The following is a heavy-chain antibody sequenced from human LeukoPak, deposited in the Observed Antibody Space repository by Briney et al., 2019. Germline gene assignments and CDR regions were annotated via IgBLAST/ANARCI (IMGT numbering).Heavy chain of an antibody. CDR2: ISSSPTTT. CDR3: ARRGAYGSGTYYNAFDI. Sequence: GGSPRLSCAASGFTFSSYNMNWVRQPPGKGLEWVSYISSSPTTTYYADSVEGRFTISRDNAKNSLYLQMNSLRDEDTAVYYCARRGAYGSGTYYNAFDIWGQGTVVTVSS. CDR1: GFTFSSYN. V-gene: IGHV3-48*02. J-gene: IGHJ3*02. D-gene: IGHD3-10*01.